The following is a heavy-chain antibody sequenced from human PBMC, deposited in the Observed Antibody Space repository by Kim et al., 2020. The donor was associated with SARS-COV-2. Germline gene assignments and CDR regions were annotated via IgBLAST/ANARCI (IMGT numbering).Heavy chain of an antibody. V-gene: IGHV5-10-1*01. D-gene: IGHD6-13*01. CDR2: IDPSDSYT. Sequence: GESLKISCKGSGYSFTSYWISWVRQMPGKGLEWMGRIDPSDSYTNYSPSFQGHVTISADKSISTAYLQWSSLKASDTAMYYCARIPARSAAAGHYYYYYYGMDVWGQGTTVTVSS. CDR1: GYSFTSYW. CDR3: ARIPARSAAAGHYYYYYYGMDV. J-gene: IGHJ6*02.